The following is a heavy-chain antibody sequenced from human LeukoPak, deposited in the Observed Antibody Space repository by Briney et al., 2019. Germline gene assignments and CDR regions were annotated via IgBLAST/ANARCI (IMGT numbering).Heavy chain of an antibody. CDR3: AGASAYYYDSSGYPFDY. Sequence: GASVKVSCKASGGTFSSYAISWVRQAPGQGLEWMGGIIPIFGTANYAQKFQGRVTITADESTSTAYMELSSLRSEDTAVYYCAGASAYYYDSSGYPFDYWGQGTLVTASS. D-gene: IGHD3-22*01. V-gene: IGHV1-69*13. CDR2: IIPIFGTA. J-gene: IGHJ4*02. CDR1: GGTFSSYA.